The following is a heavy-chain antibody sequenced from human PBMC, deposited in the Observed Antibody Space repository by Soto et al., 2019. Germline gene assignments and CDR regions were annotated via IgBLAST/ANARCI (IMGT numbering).Heavy chain of an antibody. Sequence: AASVKVSCKVSGYTLTELSMHWVRQAPGKGLEWMGGFDPEDGETIYAQKFQGRVTMTEDTSTDTAYMELSSLRSEDTAVYYCATAPRSYDSSGYYNWFDPWGQGTLVTVSS. J-gene: IGHJ5*02. D-gene: IGHD3-22*01. CDR3: ATAPRSYDSSGYYNWFDP. CDR2: FDPEDGET. CDR1: GYTLTELS. V-gene: IGHV1-24*01.